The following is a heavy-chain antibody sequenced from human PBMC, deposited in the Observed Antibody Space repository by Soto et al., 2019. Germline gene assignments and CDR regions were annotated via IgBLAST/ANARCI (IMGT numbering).Heavy chain of an antibody. D-gene: IGHD1-1*01. J-gene: IGHJ6*02. CDR2: IFYSGTT. CDR3: ARDLWVEPELYYYGMDV. CDR1: GDSISSADYY. Sequence: SETLSLTCTASGDSISSADYYWSWIRQTPGKGLEWIGHIFYSGTTYYNPSLKSRLTISVDTSKNHFSLRLTSVTAADTAVYYCARDLWVEPELYYYGMDVWGQGTTVTVSS. V-gene: IGHV4-30-4*01.